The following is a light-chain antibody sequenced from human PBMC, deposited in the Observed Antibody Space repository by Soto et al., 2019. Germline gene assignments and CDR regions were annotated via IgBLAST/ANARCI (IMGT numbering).Light chain of an antibody. CDR1: SSDVGAYNY. CDR3: PSYAGSNIWV. Sequence: QSALTQPPAASGSPGQSVTISCTGTSSDVGAYNYVSWYQQYPGKAHKLMIYEVTKRPSGVPDRFSGSKSGKTASLTVSGLQPEDEADYHCPSYAGSNIWVFGGGTQLTV. CDR2: EVT. V-gene: IGLV2-8*01. J-gene: IGLJ3*02.